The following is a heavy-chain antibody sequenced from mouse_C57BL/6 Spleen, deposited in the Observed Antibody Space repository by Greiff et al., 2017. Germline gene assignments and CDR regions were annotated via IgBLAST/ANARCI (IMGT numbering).Heavy chain of an antibody. CDR3: AREGGDYGFAY. Sequence: EVKLVESGPELVKPGASVKIPCKASGYTFTDYNMDWVKQSHGKSLEWIGDINPNNGGTIYTQKFKGKATLTVDKSSSTAYMERRSLTSEDTAVYYCAREGGDYGFAYWGQGTLVTVSA. V-gene: IGHV1-18*01. J-gene: IGHJ3*01. D-gene: IGHD2-13*01. CDR1: GYTFTDYN. CDR2: INPNNGGT.